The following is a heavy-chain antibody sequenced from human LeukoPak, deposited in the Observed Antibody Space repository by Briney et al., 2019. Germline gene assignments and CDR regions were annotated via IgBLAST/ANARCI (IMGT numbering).Heavy chain of an antibody. J-gene: IGHJ3*02. CDR2: INTNTGNP. CDR1: GYTFTSYA. V-gene: IGHV7-4-1*02. D-gene: IGHD4-11*01. Sequence: ASVKVSCKASGYTFTSYAMNWVRQAPGQGLEWMGWINTNTGNPTYAQGFTGQFVFSLDTSVSTAYLQISSLKAEDTAVYYCARDYSGRLHFRTVGAFDIWGQGTMVTVSS. CDR3: ARDYSGRLHFRTVGAFDI.